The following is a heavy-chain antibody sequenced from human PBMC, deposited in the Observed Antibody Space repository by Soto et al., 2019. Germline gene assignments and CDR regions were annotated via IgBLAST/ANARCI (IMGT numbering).Heavy chain of an antibody. CDR2: MSYAGTYK. J-gene: IGHJ4*02. V-gene: IGHV3-30*18. D-gene: IGHD1-26*01. CDR1: GFTFSDYG. CDR3: AKGAARYFDY. Sequence: PGGSLRLSCAVSGFTFSDYGMHWVRQAPGKGLEWVAVMSYAGTYKYYADSVKGRFTISRDISKKMLFLHMNGLRGEDTGTYYCAKGAARYFDYWGRGTLVTVSS.